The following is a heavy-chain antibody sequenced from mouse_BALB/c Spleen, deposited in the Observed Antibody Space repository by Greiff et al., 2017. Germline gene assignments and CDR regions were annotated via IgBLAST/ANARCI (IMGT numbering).Heavy chain of an antibody. CDR3: ARSYDYGSSYTWFAY. D-gene: IGHD1-1*01. V-gene: IGHV5-12-2*01. Sequence: DVQLQESGGGLVQPGGSLKLSCAASGFTFSSYTMSWVRQTPEKRLEWVAYISNGGGSTYYPDTVKGRFTISRDNAKNTLYLQMSSLKSEDTAMYYCARSYDYGSSYTWFAYWGQGTLVTVSA. CDR2: ISNGGGST. CDR1: GFTFSSYT. J-gene: IGHJ3*01.